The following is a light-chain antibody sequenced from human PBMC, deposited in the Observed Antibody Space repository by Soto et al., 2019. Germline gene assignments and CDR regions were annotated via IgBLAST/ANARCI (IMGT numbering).Light chain of an antibody. V-gene: IGKV3-15*01. CDR1: QSVSSN. CDR3: QQYDNWPPYT. Sequence: EIVMTQSPATLSVSPGERATLSCRASQSVSSNLAWYQQKPGQAPRLLIYGASTRATGIPARFSGSGSGTELHLTISSLQSEDFAVYYCQQYDNWPPYTFGQGTKLEIK. J-gene: IGKJ2*01. CDR2: GAS.